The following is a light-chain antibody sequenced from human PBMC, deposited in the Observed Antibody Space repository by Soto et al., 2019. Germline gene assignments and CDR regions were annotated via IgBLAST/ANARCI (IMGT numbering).Light chain of an antibody. V-gene: IGKV1-5*01. Sequence: DLQMTQSPCTLSASVGDRVTITCRASQSINNWLAWYQQKPGNSPKFLIYDASSLQSGVSSRFSGSGSGREFTLTISSLQPDDFGTYYCQQYNSRRTFGQGTKVDIK. CDR1: QSINNW. J-gene: IGKJ1*01. CDR2: DAS. CDR3: QQYNSRRT.